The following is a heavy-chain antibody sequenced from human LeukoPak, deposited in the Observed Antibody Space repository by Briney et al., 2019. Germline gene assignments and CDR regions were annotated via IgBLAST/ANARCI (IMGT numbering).Heavy chain of an antibody. CDR1: GGSISSGGYY. Sequence: SETLSLTCTVSGGSISSGGYYWSWIRQHPGKGLEWIGYIYYSGSTYYNPSLKSRVTISVDTSKNQFSLKLSSVTAADTAVYYCARDLAAAGTPSDYWGQGTSVTVSS. J-gene: IGHJ4*02. V-gene: IGHV4-31*03. CDR3: ARDLAAAGTPSDY. CDR2: IYYSGST. D-gene: IGHD6-13*01.